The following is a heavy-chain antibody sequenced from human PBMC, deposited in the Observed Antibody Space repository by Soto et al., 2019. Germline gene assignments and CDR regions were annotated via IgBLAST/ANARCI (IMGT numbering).Heavy chain of an antibody. CDR1: GFTFSSYA. CDR3: AKDSLVAGTGSLDY. Sequence: GGSLRLSCAASGFTFSSYAMSWVRQAPGKGLEWVSAISGSGGSTYYADSVKGRFTISRDNSKNTLYLQMNSLRAEDTAVYYCAKDSLVAGTGSLDYWGQGTLVTVSS. J-gene: IGHJ4*02. CDR2: ISGSGGST. D-gene: IGHD6-19*01. V-gene: IGHV3-23*01.